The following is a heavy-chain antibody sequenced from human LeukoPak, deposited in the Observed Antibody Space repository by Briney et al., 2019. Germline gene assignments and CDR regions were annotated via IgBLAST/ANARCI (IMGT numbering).Heavy chain of an antibody. Sequence: ASVKVSCKASGGTFSSYAISWVRQAPGQGLEWMGGIIPIFGTANYAQKFQGRVTITTDESTSTAYMELSSLRSEDTAVYYCARASFALDYTGDYYYYMDVWGKGTTVTVSS. CDR1: GGTFSSYA. CDR3: ARASFALDYTGDYYYYMDV. CDR2: IIPIFGTA. J-gene: IGHJ6*03. V-gene: IGHV1-69*05. D-gene: IGHD4-11*01.